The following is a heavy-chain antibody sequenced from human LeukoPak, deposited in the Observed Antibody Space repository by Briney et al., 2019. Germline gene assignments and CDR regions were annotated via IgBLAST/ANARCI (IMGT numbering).Heavy chain of an antibody. CDR1: GGSFSGYY. CDR2: INHSGST. CDR3: ARGVYDYVWGSYRFGNFDY. J-gene: IGHJ4*02. V-gene: IGHV4-34*01. Sequence: PSETLSLTCAVYGGSFSGYYWSWIRQPPGKGLEWIEEINHSGSTNYNPSLKSRVTISVDTSKNQFSLKLSSVTAADTAVYYCARGVYDYVWGSYRFGNFDYWGQGTLVTVSS. D-gene: IGHD3-16*02.